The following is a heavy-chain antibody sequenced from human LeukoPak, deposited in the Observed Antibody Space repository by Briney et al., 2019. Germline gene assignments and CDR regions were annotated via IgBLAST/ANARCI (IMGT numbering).Heavy chain of an antibody. J-gene: IGHJ1*01. Sequence: GASVKVSCEASGYTFTSYAMHWVRQAPGQRLEWMGWINAGNGNTKYSQKFQGRVTITRDTSASTAYMELSSLRSEDTAVYYCARENMVAAAGRAEYFQHWGQGTLVTVSS. CDR2: INAGNGNT. V-gene: IGHV1-3*01. CDR3: ARENMVAAAGRAEYFQH. CDR1: GYTFTSYA. D-gene: IGHD6-13*01.